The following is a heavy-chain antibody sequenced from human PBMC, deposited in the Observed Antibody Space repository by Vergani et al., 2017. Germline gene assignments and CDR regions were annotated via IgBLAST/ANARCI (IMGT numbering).Heavy chain of an antibody. Sequence: EVDLVESGGGLAQPGGSLRLSCEASGITFWKFGMHWVRQGPGKGLEWVSGISWNSGAVDYADSVRGRVTISRDNAKNSLFLEMNSLRVEDTAVYFCTKGSVYYHDSAGHGYDPYTGFDLWGQGTLVTVSS. CDR3: TKGSVYYHDSAGHGYDPYTGFDL. V-gene: IGHV3-9*01. J-gene: IGHJ3*01. D-gene: IGHD5-12*01. CDR2: ISWNSGAV. CDR1: GITFWKFG.